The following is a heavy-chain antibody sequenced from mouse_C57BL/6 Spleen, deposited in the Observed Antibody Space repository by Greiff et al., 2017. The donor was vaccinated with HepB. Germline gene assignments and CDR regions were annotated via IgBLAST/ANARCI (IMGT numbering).Heavy chain of an antibody. CDR2: IDPSDSYT. D-gene: IGHD2-3*01. J-gene: IGHJ3*01. CDR1: GYTFTSYW. CDR3: ARSARYDGYYWFAY. Sequence: QVQLQQPGAELVKPGASVKLSCKASGYTFTSYWMQWVKQRPGQGLEWIGEIDPSDSYTNYNQKFKGKATLTVDTSSSTAYMQLSSLTSEDSAVYYCARSARYDGYYWFAYWGQGTLVTVSA. V-gene: IGHV1-50*01.